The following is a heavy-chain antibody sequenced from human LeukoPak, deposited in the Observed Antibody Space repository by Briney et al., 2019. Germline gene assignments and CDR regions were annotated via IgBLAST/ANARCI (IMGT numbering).Heavy chain of an antibody. J-gene: IGHJ2*01. Sequence: GTSLRLSCATSGFTFSSCGMHWVRQAPGKGLEWVAVIWFDGSTKYYADSVKGRFTISRDNSKNALYLQMNSLRDEDTAVYYCARATTPVAAAGTDWFFDLWGRGTLVTVSS. CDR2: IWFDGSTK. CDR1: GFTFSSCG. D-gene: IGHD6-13*01. V-gene: IGHV3-33*01. CDR3: ARATTPVAAAGTDWFFDL.